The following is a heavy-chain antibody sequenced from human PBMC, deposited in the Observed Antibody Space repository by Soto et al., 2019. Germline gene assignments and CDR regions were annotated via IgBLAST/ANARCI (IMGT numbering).Heavy chain of an antibody. D-gene: IGHD2-15*01. V-gene: IGHV5-51*01. J-gene: IGHJ2*01. Sequence: GESLKISCKGSEYSFTSYWIAWVRQMPGKGLEWMGIIYPGDSDTRYSPSFQGQVTISADKSISTAYLQWSSLKASDTTMYYCARSLGAFYCSGGSCSRGWYFDLWGRGTLVTVSS. CDR3: ARSLGAFYCSGGSCSRGWYFDL. CDR1: EYSFTSYW. CDR2: IYPGDSDT.